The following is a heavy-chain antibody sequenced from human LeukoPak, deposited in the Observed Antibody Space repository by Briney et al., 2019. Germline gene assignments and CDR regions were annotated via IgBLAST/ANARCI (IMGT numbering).Heavy chain of an antibody. CDR1: GGSISSYY. V-gene: IGHV4-59*01. Sequence: SETLSLTCTVSGGSISSYYWSWIRQPPGKGLEYIAYIHYSGNTNYNPSLKSRVTISVDTSKNQFSLKLSSVTAADTAVYYCSRGRSGYSISYFDFWGQGTLVTASS. CDR2: IHYSGNT. J-gene: IGHJ4*02. CDR3: SRGRSGYSISYFDF. D-gene: IGHD3-22*01.